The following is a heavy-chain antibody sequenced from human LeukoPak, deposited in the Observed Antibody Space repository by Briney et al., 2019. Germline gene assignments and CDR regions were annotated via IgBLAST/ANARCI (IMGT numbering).Heavy chain of an antibody. J-gene: IGHJ4*02. D-gene: IGHD2-21*01. CDR2: ISSSSSYI. Sequence: PGGSLRLSCAASGFTFSSYSMNWVRQAPGKGPEWVSSISSSSSYIYYADSVKGRFTISRDNAKNSLYLQMNSLRAEDTAVYYCARDFALFGPNWGQGTLVTVSS. CDR1: GFTFSSYS. V-gene: IGHV3-21*01. CDR3: ARDFALFGPN.